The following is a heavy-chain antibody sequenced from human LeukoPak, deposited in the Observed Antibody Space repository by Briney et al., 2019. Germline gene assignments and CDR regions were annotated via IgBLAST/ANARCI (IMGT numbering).Heavy chain of an antibody. J-gene: IGHJ6*03. V-gene: IGHV3-30*01. D-gene: IGHD3-3*01. Sequence: GGSLRLSCAASGFTFSSYAMHWVRQAPGKGLEWVAVISYDGSNKYYADSVKGRFTISRDNSKNTLYLQMNSLRAEDTAVYYCAREPTITYYDFWSGYRGYYYYMDVWGKGTTVTVSS. CDR1: GFTFSSYA. CDR2: ISYDGSNK. CDR3: AREPTITYYDFWSGYRGYYYYMDV.